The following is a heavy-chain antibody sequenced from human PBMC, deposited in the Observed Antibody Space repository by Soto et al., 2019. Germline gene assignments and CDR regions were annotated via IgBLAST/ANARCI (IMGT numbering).Heavy chain of an antibody. Sequence: QVQLQESGPGLVKPSQALSLTCTVSGDSISSLSYFWTWIRQRPGKGLECIGYIFFSGSTYYNPSLESRVTIFLDAPKNQFSLTLSSVTAADTAVYYCARWERGISYGTGKYYNAALNLWGQGTQVTVSS. CDR1: GDSISSLSYF. V-gene: IGHV4-31*03. CDR2: IFFSGST. CDR3: ARWERGISYGTGKYYNAALNL. D-gene: IGHD3-10*01. J-gene: IGHJ3*01.